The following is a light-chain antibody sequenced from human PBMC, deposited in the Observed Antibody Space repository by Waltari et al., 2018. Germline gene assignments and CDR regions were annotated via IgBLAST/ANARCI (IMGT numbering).Light chain of an antibody. V-gene: IGLV2-8*01. CDR2: DVN. Sequence: QSALTQPPSASGSPGQSVTIPCTGTSGHIGAYNSVHWYRQHPGKVPKLMIYDVNRRPSGVPDRFSGSKSGNTASLTVSGLQPEDEAVYYCNSFAGSDTVVFGGGTTLTVL. CDR1: SGHIGAYNS. J-gene: IGLJ2*01. CDR3: NSFAGSDTVV.